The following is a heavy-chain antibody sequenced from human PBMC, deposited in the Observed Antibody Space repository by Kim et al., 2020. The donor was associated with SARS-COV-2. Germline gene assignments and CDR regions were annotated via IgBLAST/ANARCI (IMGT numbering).Heavy chain of an antibody. CDR3: VRGTRTAGTREVDY. CDR1: GFTFSSYW. D-gene: IGHD6-13*01. CDR2: IKYDGSEE. Sequence: GGSLRLSCAASGFTFSSYWMSWVRQAPGKGLEWVANIKYDGSEEYYVDSVKGRFTISRDNAKNSLYLQMNSLRAEDTALYYCVRGTRTAGTREVDYWGQGSLVTVSS. V-gene: IGHV3-7*01. J-gene: IGHJ4*02.